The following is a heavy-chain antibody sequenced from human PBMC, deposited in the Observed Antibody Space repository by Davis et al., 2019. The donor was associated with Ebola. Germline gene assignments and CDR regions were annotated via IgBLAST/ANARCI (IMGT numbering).Heavy chain of an antibody. CDR1: GYTFTSYY. J-gene: IGHJ5*02. CDR2: INPSGGST. CDR3: AREMGTGYYHLVWFDP. Sequence: ASVKVSCKASGYTFTSYYMHWVRQAPGQGLEWMGIINPSGGSTSYAQKLQGRVTMTTDTSTSTAYMELSSLRSEDTAVYYCAREMGTGYYHLVWFDPWGQGTLVTVSS. V-gene: IGHV1-46*01. D-gene: IGHD3/OR15-3a*01.